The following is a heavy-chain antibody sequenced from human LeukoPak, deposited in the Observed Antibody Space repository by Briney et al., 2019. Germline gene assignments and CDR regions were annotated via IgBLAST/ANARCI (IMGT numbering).Heavy chain of an antibody. CDR2: IKNKTDGGTT. CDR1: GFTFSNAW. J-gene: IGHJ4*02. V-gene: IGHV3-15*01. CDR3: TTDDYYDSSGYTGYFDY. D-gene: IGHD3-22*01. Sequence: PGGSLRLSCAASGFTFSNAWMSWVRQAPGKGLEWVGRIKNKTDGGTTDYAAPVKGRFTISRDDSKNTLYLQMNSLKTEDTAVYYCTTDDYYDSSGYTGYFDYWGQGTLVTVSS.